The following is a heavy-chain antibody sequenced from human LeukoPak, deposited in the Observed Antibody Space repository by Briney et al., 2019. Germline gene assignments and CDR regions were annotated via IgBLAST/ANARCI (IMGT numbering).Heavy chain of an antibody. CDR3: AKDLSWKASSSCIDF. Sequence: GGSLRLSCAASGFTFSTYAMNWVRQAPGKGLEWVSTISGSGGSTFYADSVKGRFTVSRDNSKNTLYLQMSSLRVEDTAVYYCAKDLSWKASSSCIDFWGQGTLVTVSS. CDR2: ISGSGGST. V-gene: IGHV3-23*01. J-gene: IGHJ4*02. CDR1: GFTFSTYA. D-gene: IGHD6-13*01.